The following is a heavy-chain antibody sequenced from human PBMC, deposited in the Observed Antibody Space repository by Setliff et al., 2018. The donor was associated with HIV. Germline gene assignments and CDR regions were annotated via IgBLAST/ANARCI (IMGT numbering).Heavy chain of an antibody. Sequence: PSETLSLTCTVSGGSMSTYYWSWIRQPPGKGLEWIGYIYTSGSTNYNPSLKSRVTISVDTSKNQFSLKLSSVTAADTAVYYCARGLIVGATTGYYYYYMDVWGKGTTVTVSS. CDR2: IYTSGST. V-gene: IGHV4-4*08. CDR3: ARGLIVGATTGYYYYYMDV. CDR1: GGSMSTYY. J-gene: IGHJ6*03. D-gene: IGHD1-26*01.